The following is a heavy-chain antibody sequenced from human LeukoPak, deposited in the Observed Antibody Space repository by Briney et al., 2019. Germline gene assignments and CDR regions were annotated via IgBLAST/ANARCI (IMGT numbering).Heavy chain of an antibody. D-gene: IGHD3-9*01. CDR2: IYYSGST. CDR3: ARLTATYYDILTGTYYYYYMDV. J-gene: IGHJ6*03. V-gene: IGHV4-39*01. CDR1: GGSISSSSYY. Sequence: SETLSLTCAVSGGSISSSSYYWGWIRQPPGKGLEWIGSIYYSGSTYYNPSLKSRVTISVDTSKNQFSLKLSSVTAADTAVYYCARLTATYYDILTGTYYYYYMDVWGKGTTVTISS.